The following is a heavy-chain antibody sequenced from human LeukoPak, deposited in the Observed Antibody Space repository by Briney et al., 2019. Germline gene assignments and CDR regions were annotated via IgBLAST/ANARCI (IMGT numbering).Heavy chain of an antibody. J-gene: IGHJ4*02. V-gene: IGHV3-13*01. CDR2: IGPAGDA. D-gene: IGHD5-18*01. Sequence: GGSLRLSCAASGFTFSNYDMHWVRQVTGKGLEWVAAIGPAGDAYYPGSVKGQFTISRENAKNSLYLHMNSLRAGDTAVYYCARGRAAAITYYFDSWGQGTLVTVSS. CDR3: ARGRAAAITYYFDS. CDR1: GFTFSNYD.